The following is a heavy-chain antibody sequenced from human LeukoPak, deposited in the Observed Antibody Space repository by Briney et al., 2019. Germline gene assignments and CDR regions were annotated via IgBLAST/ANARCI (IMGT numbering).Heavy chain of an antibody. CDR3: ARGGSSWYYYYYGMDV. D-gene: IGHD6-13*01. V-gene: IGHV4-34*01. CDR2: INHSGST. J-gene: IGHJ6*02. CDR1: GGSFNGYY. Sequence: SETLSLTCAVYGGSFNGYYWSWIRQPPGKGLEWIGEINHSGSTNYNPSLKSRVTISVDTSKNQFSLKLSSVTAADTAVYYCARGGSSWYYYYYGMDVWGQGTTVTVSS.